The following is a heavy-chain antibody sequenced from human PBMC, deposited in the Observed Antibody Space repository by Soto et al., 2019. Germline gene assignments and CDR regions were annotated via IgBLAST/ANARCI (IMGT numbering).Heavy chain of an antibody. CDR1: GFTFSSYG. CDR3: ASSYCGGDCYSPFDY. J-gene: IGHJ4*02. V-gene: IGHV3-33*01. Sequence: LSLTCAASGFTFSSYGMHWVRQAPGKGLEWVAVIWYDGSNKYYADSVKGRFTISRDNSKNTLYLQMNSLRAEDTAVYYCASSYCGGDCYSPFDYWGQGTLVTVSS. D-gene: IGHD2-21*02. CDR2: IWYDGSNK.